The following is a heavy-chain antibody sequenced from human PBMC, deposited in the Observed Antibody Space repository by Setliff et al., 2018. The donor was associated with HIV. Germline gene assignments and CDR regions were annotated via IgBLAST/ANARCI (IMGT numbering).Heavy chain of an antibody. D-gene: IGHD3-22*01. V-gene: IGHV4-39*01. J-gene: IGHJ4*02. Sequence: SETLSLTCTVSGGSISSSSYYWGWIRQPPGKGLEWIGSIYYSGSTYYNPSLKSRVTISVDTSKNQFSLKLSSATAADTAVYYCARSRLHYYDSSGYYPSYFDYWGQGTLVTVSS. CDR1: GGSISSSSYY. CDR2: IYYSGST. CDR3: ARSRLHYYDSSGYYPSYFDY.